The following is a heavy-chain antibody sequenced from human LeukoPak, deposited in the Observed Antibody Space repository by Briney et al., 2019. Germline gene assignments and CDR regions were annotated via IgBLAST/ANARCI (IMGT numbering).Heavy chain of an antibody. CDR1: GGSFSGYY. Sequence: SETLSLTCAVYGGSFSGYYWSWIRQPPGKGLEWIGEINHSGSTNYNPSLKSRVTISVDTSKNQFSLKLSSVTAADTAVYYCARASSSSSAVGFDPWGQGTLVTVSS. CDR2: INHSGST. J-gene: IGHJ5*02. D-gene: IGHD6-6*01. V-gene: IGHV4-34*01. CDR3: ARASSSSSAVGFDP.